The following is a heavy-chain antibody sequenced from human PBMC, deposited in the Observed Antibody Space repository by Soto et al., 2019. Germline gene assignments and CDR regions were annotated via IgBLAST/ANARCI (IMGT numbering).Heavy chain of an antibody. Sequence: SETLSLTCTVSGGSISSGGYYWSWIRQHPGKGLEWIGYIYYSGSTYYNPSLKSRVTISVDTSKNQFSLKLSSVTAADTAVYYCAKDPPPPPRYSSGWSVAEYFQHWGQGTLVTVSS. D-gene: IGHD6-19*01. CDR3: AKDPPPPPRYSSGWSVAEYFQH. J-gene: IGHJ1*01. V-gene: IGHV4-31*03. CDR2: IYYSGST. CDR1: GGSISSGGYY.